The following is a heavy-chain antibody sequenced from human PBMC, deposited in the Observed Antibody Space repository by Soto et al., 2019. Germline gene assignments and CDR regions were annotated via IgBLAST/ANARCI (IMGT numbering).Heavy chain of an antibody. V-gene: IGHV3-74*01. D-gene: IGHD3-3*01. Sequence: AWSLRLSCVGSGFSLNTYWMHWVRQVPGKGLEWIGRINENGKATRYVEAVNGLFAVSRDRAGNTLYLQMNSVGLEDTAVYFCARGWVERFLRQPPSDIWGPGTLLTVSS. CDR1: GFSLNTYW. CDR3: ARGWVERFLRQPPSDI. J-gene: IGHJ4*02. CDR2: INENGKAT.